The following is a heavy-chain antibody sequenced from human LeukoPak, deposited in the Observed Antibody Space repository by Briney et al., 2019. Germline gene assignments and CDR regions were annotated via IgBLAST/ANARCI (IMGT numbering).Heavy chain of an antibody. CDR3: AKAPVTSCRGAFCYPFDY. V-gene: IGHV3-23*01. CDR2: MSSSDDGR. D-gene: IGHD2-15*01. Sequence: PGGSLRLSCATSGFSFSSYATSWVRQAPGKGLEWVSAMSSSDDGRYYAASVRGRFTISRDTSRSTLYLQMNSLRAEDAAVYYCAKAPVTSCRGAFCYPFDYWAREPWSPSPQ. J-gene: IGHJ4*02. CDR1: GFSFSSYA.